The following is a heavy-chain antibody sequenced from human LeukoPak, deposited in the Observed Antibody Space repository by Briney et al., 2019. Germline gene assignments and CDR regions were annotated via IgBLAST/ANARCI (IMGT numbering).Heavy chain of an antibody. J-gene: IGHJ4*02. CDR3: ARRESTGYYHPFDY. D-gene: IGHD3-22*01. CDR2: IYPGDSDT. CDR1: GYSFTSYW. Sequence: GASLQISCKGSGYSFTSYWIGWVRQLPGKGLEWMGIIYPGDSDTRYSPSFQGQVTMSADNSISTAYLQWSSLKASDTAIYYCARRESTGYYHPFDYWGQGTLVTVSS. V-gene: IGHV5-51*01.